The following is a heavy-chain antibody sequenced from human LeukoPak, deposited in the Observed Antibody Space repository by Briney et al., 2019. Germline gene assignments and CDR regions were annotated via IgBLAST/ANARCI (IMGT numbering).Heavy chain of an antibody. V-gene: IGHV1-18*01. CDR1: GYSFDDYG. J-gene: IGHJ6*02. CDR2: TSAYNGNK. Sequence: ASVKVSCKASGYSFDDYGISWVRQAPGQGLEWMGWTSAYNGNKNYAQKFQGRVTMTRNTSISTAYMELSSLRSEDTAVYYCARSGGYCSSTSCYCMDVWGQGTTVTVSS. CDR3: ARSGGYCSSTSCYCMDV. D-gene: IGHD2-2*01.